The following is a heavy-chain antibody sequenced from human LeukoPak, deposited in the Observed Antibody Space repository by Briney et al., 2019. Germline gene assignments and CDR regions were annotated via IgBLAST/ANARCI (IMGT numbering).Heavy chain of an antibody. CDR3: ARSRSGSVAGTSDY. CDR2: IKGDGDT. Sequence: GGSLRLSCAASGFTFSSYAMTWVRQAPGKGLEWVSSIKGDGDTYYRDPVEGRFTLSRDNSRNTLYLQMNSLRAEDTAVYYCARSRSGSVAGTSDYWGQGTLVIVSS. V-gene: IGHV3-23*01. CDR1: GFTFSSYA. J-gene: IGHJ4*02. D-gene: IGHD6-19*01.